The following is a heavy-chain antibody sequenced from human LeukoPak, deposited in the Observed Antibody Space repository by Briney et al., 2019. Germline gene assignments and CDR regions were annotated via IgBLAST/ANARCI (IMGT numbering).Heavy chain of an antibody. J-gene: IGHJ6*04. CDR2: ISSSGSTI. Sequence: GGSLRLSCAASGFTFSSYEMNWVRQAPGKGLEWVSYISSSGSTIYYADSVKGRFTISRENAKSSLYLQMNSLRAEDTAVYYCAELGITMIGGVWGEGTTVTISS. CDR3: AELGITMIGGV. D-gene: IGHD3-10*02. CDR1: GFTFSSYE. V-gene: IGHV3-48*03.